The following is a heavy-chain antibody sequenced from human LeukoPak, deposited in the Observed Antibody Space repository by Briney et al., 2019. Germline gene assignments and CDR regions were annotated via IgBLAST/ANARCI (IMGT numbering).Heavy chain of an antibody. D-gene: IGHD3-22*01. CDR2: INTNTGNP. J-gene: IGHJ4*02. CDR3: ARDLGSLDVYYYDSSGYYY. Sequence: ASVQVSCKASGYPFTSYAMNWVRQAPGQGLEWMGWINTNTGNPTYAQGFTGRFAFSLDTSVSTAYLQISSLKAEDTAVYYCARDLGSLDVYYYDSSGYYYWGQGTLVTVSS. V-gene: IGHV7-4-1*02. CDR1: GYPFTSYA.